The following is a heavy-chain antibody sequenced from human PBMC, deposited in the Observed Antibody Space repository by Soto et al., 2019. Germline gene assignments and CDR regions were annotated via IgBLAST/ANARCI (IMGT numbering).Heavy chain of an antibody. V-gene: IGHV1-18*01. CDR3: ARDAPPEDY. J-gene: IGHJ4*02. Sequence: QVQLVQSGAEVKKPGASVKVSCKASGYTFTTYVISWVRQAPGQGLEWMGWINAYNGNPKYAQKIQGRVTMTTDTSTSTAYMELTSLTSDDTAVYYCARDAPPEDYWGPGTLVTFSS. CDR2: INAYNGNP. CDR1: GYTFTTYV.